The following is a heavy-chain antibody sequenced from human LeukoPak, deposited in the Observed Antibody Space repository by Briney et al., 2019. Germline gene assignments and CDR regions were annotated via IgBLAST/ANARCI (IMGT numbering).Heavy chain of an antibody. Sequence: GSLRLSCAASGFTFSDYYMSWIRQPPGKGLEWIGSIYHSGSTYYNPSLKSRVTISVDTSKNQFSLKLSSVTAADTAVYYCARDLGGGWFDPWGQGTLVTVSS. V-gene: IGHV4-38-2*02. CDR2: IYHSGST. D-gene: IGHD3-16*01. CDR3: ARDLGGGWFDP. CDR1: GFTFSDYY. J-gene: IGHJ5*02.